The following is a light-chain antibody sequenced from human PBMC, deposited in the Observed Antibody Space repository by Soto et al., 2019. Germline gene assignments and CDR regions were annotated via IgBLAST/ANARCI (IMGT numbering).Light chain of an antibody. CDR1: QSISSW. Sequence: DIQMTQSPSTLSASVGDRVTITCRASQSISSWLAWYQQKPGKAPKLLIYDASSLESGVPSRFSGSGSGTEFTITISSMQPDDFETYYCQQYNSYPLTFGGGTKVDIK. J-gene: IGKJ4*01. CDR3: QQYNSYPLT. CDR2: DAS. V-gene: IGKV1-5*01.